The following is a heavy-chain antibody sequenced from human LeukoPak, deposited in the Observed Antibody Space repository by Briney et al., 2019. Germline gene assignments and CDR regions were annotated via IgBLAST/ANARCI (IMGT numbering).Heavy chain of an antibody. CDR1: GFTFSSYA. CDR2: ISYDGSNK. Sequence: GSLRLSCAASGFTFSSYAMHWVRQAPGKGLEWVAVISYDGSNKYYADSVKGRFTISRDNSKNTLYLQMNSLRAEDTAVYYCARDQLLSSDAFDIWGQGTMVTVSS. V-gene: IGHV3-30-3*01. CDR3: ARDQLLSSDAFDI. J-gene: IGHJ3*02. D-gene: IGHD3-10*01.